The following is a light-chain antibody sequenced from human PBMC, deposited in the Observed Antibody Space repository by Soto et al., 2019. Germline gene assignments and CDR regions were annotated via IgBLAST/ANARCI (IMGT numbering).Light chain of an antibody. CDR3: QAWDSSTAWV. V-gene: IGLV3-1*01. CDR2: QDI. J-gene: IGLJ2*01. CDR1: KLGDKY. Sequence: SYELTQPPSVSVSPGQTASISCSGDKLGDKYVCWYQQKPGQSPVLLIYQDIKRPSGIPERFSGSNSGNTATLTISGTQAMDEADYYCQAWDSSTAWVFGGGTKLTVL.